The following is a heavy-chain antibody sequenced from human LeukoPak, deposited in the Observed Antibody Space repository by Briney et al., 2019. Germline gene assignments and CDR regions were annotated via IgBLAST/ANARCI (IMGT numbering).Heavy chain of an antibody. CDR1: GYTFTGYY. J-gene: IGHJ4*02. Sequence: ASVKVSCKASGYTFTGYYMHWVRQAPGQGLEWMGWINPNSSGTNYAQKFQGRVTMTRDTSISTAYMELSRLRSDDTAVYYCARAFSVGATLYFDYWGQGTLVTVSS. CDR3: ARAFSVGATLYFDY. V-gene: IGHV1-2*02. CDR2: INPNSSGT. D-gene: IGHD1-26*01.